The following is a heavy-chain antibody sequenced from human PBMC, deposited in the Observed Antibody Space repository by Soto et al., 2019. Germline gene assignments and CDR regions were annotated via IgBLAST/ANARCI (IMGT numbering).Heavy chain of an antibody. V-gene: IGHV1-69*12. CDR1: GGTFSRNA. CDR2: STPMLGTA. CDR3: AQTLGLAVAGPGRFDL. Sequence: QVQLVQSGAEVKKYGSSVKVSCKASGGTFSRNAISWVRQAPGQGLEWIGGSTPMLGTANYAQRFQGRVTITADESTSTAYMQLVRMRSDDTAVYYCAQTLGLAVAGPGRFDLWGRGTLVTVSS. D-gene: IGHD6-19*01. J-gene: IGHJ2*01.